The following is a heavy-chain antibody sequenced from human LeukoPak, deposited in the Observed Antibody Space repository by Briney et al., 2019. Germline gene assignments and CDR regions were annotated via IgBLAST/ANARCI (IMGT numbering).Heavy chain of an antibody. CDR3: ARGSATLNTATLDY. CDR2: IYHSGST. D-gene: IGHD4-17*01. Sequence: SETLSLTCTVSGYSISSGYYWGWIRQPPGKGLEWIGSIYHSGSTYYNPSLKSRVTISVDTSKNQFSLKLSSVTAADTAVYYCARGSATLNTATLDYWGQGTLVTVSS. CDR1: GYSISSGYY. J-gene: IGHJ4*02. V-gene: IGHV4-38-2*02.